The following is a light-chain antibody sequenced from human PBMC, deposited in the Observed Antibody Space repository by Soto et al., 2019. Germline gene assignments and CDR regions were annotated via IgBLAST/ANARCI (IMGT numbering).Light chain of an antibody. V-gene: IGKV2-28*01. CDR3: MQALQTRNT. CDR2: LGS. J-gene: IGKJ2*01. CDR1: QSLLHSNGYNS. Sequence: DIVMTQSPLSLPVTPEEPASISCRSSQSLLHSNGYNSLDWYLQKPGQSPQLLIYLGSNRASGVPDRFSGSGSGTDFTLKISRVEAEDVGVYYCMQALQTRNTFGQGTKLEIK.